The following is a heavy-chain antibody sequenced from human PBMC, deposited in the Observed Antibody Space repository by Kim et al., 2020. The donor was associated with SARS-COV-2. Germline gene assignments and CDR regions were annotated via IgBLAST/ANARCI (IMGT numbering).Heavy chain of an antibody. J-gene: IGHJ4*02. Sequence: TYYADSGKGRFTISRDTSKNTLFLQMSSLRADDTAIYYCAKTSSTFKFPTWGQGTLVIVSS. CDR3: AKTSSTFKFPT. CDR2: T. V-gene: IGHV3-23*01. D-gene: IGHD6-6*01.